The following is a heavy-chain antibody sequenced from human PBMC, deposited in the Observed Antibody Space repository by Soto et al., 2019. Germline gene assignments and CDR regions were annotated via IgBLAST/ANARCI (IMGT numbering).Heavy chain of an antibody. Sequence: QVQLQESGPGLVKPSETLSLTCTVSGGSISSYYWSWIRQPPGKGLEWIGYIYYSGSTNYNPSLKSRVTISVDTSKNQFSLKLSSVTAADTAVYYCARGWLQPYFVYWGQGTLVTVSS. V-gene: IGHV4-59*01. CDR1: GGSISSYY. D-gene: IGHD5-12*01. J-gene: IGHJ4*02. CDR2: IYYSGST. CDR3: ARGWLQPYFVY.